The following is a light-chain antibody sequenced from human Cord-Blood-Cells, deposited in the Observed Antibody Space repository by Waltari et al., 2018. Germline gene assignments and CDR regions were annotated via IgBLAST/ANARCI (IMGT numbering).Light chain of an antibody. V-gene: IGLV2-23*02. CDR2: EVS. J-gene: IGLJ1*01. CDR1: RSAVGRYNL. Sequence: QSALTQPASVSGSPGQSITISCTGTRSAVGRYNLVSWYQQHPGKAPKLMIYEVSKRPSGVSNRFSGSKSGNTASLTISGLQAEDEADYYCCSYAGSSTPYVFGTGTKVTVL. CDR3: CSYAGSSTPYV.